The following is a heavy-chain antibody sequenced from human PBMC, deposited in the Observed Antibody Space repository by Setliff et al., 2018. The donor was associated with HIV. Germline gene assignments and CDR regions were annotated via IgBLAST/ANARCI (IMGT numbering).Heavy chain of an antibody. J-gene: IGHJ6*03. CDR3: ARGRLLWSGSYYYYYMDV. CDR1: GFTFSDHY. V-gene: IGHV3-72*01. CDR2: TRNKVNSYTT. Sequence: GGSLRLSCAASGFTFSDHYMDWVRQTPGKGLEWVGRTRNKVNSYTTEYAASVKGRFTISRDDSKNSLYLQMNSLKTEDTAVYYCARGRLLWSGSYYYYYMDVWGKGTTVTVSS. D-gene: IGHD3-10*01.